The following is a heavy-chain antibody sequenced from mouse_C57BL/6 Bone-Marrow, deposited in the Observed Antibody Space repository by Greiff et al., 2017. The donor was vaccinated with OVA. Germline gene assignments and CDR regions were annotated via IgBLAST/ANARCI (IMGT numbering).Heavy chain of an antibody. V-gene: IGHV14-4*01. D-gene: IGHD1-1*01. Sequence: VQLKESGAELVRPGASVKLSCTASGFNIKDDYMHWVKQRPEQGLAWIGWIDPENGDTEYAPKFQGKATLTADTSSNTAYLQLSSLTSEDTAVYYCTTGHYYGSSYVRWYFDGWGTGTTVTVSS. CDR2: IDPENGDT. J-gene: IGHJ1*03. CDR1: GFNIKDDY. CDR3: TTGHYYGSSYVRWYFDG.